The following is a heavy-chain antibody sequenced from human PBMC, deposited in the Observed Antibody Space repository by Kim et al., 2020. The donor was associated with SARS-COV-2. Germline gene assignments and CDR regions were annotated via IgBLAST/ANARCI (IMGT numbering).Heavy chain of an antibody. V-gene: IGHV4-59*01. Sequence: SETLSLTCTVSGGSISSYYWSWIRQPPGKGLEWIGYIYYSGSTNYNPSLKSRVTISVDTSKNQFSLKLSSVTAADTAVYYCSRVRADYIWGSYPREFDY. CDR2: IYYSGST. CDR3: SRVRADYIWGSYPREFDY. J-gene: IGHJ4*01. D-gene: IGHD3-16*02. CDR1: GGSISSYY.